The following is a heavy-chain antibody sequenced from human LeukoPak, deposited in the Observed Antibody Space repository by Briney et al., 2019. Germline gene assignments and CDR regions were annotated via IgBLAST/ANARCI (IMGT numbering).Heavy chain of an antibody. CDR1: GGSISSSSYY. CDR3: ARATAAAGFDWFDP. CDR2: IYHSGTT. J-gene: IGHJ5*02. Sequence: SETLSLTCAVSGGSISSSSYYWGWIRQPPGKGLEWIANIYHSGTTFSNPTLTGRVTMSLDTSQNHFSLRLFSVSAADTAVYYCARATAAAGFDWFDPWGQGTLVTVSS. D-gene: IGHD6-13*01. V-gene: IGHV4-39*07.